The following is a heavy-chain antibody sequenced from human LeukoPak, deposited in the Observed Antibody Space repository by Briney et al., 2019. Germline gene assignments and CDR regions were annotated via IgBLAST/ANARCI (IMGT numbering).Heavy chain of an antibody. J-gene: IGHJ3*02. CDR3: AKEDWIVGPKTGDDAFDI. CDR2: IRDDGSNK. Sequence: GGSLRLSCAASGFTFSSYGMHWVRQAPGKGLEWVAFIRDDGSNKYYADSVKGRFTISRDNSKNTLYLQMNSLRAEDTAVYYCAKEDWIVGPKTGDDAFDIWGQGTMVTVSS. V-gene: IGHV3-30*02. CDR1: GFTFSSYG. D-gene: IGHD1-26*01.